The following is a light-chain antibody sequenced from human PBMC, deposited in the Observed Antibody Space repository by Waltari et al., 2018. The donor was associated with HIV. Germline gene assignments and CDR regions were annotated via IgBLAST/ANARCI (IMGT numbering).Light chain of an antibody. Sequence: DIQMTQSPSSVSPSVGDRVNITCLASQDISNYLDWYQQKPGKAPKLLIYAASNLETGVPSRFSGSGSGTDFTFTISSLQPEDVATYYCQQYENLPLTFGGGTKVDIK. CDR3: QQYENLPLT. V-gene: IGKV1-33*01. J-gene: IGKJ4*01. CDR1: QDISNY. CDR2: AAS.